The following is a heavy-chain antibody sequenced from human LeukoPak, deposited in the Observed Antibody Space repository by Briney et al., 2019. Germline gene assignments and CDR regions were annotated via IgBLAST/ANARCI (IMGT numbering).Heavy chain of an antibody. Sequence: ASVKVSCKASGYTFTNLGISWVRQAPGQGLEWMGWISAYNGNTNYAQELQGRVTMTTDTSTTTAYMELRSLRSDDTAVYYCARLLQGWELNYYYSYMDVWGKGTTVTISS. CDR3: ARLLQGWELNYYYSYMDV. CDR1: GYTFTNLG. V-gene: IGHV1-18*01. CDR2: ISAYNGNT. D-gene: IGHD4-23*01. J-gene: IGHJ6*03.